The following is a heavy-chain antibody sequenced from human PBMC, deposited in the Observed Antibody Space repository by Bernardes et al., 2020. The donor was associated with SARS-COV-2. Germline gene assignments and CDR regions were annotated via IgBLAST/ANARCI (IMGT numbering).Heavy chain of an antibody. CDR2: ITSSSSYK. J-gene: IGHJ4*02. D-gene: IGHD1-7*01. V-gene: IGHV3-21*01. CDR1: GFNFNYYG. Sequence: GGSLRLSCVASGFNFNYYGMSWVRQAPGKGLEWVSSITSSSSYKYYADSVKGRFTISRDNAKNSLYLQMNSLRAEDTAVYFCARESDWNYVFDYWGQGTLVTVSS. CDR3: ARESDWNYVFDY.